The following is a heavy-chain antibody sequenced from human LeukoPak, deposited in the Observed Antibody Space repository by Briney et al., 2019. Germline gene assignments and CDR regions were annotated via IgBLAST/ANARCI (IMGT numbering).Heavy chain of an antibody. D-gene: IGHD3-10*01. CDR2: INHSGST. CDR3: ARGGYGSGTYYNH. V-gene: IGHV4-34*01. J-gene: IGHJ4*02. CDR1: GGSFSGYY. Sequence: KPSETLSLTCAVYGGSFSGYYWSWIRQPPGKGLEWIGEINHSGSTNYNPSLKSRVTISVDTSKNQFSLKLSSVTAADTAVYYCARGGYGSGTYYNHWGQGTLVTVSS.